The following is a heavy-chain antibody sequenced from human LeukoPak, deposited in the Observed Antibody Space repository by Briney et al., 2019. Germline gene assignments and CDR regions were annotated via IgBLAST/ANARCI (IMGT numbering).Heavy chain of an antibody. CDR2: IRADGGEI. V-gene: IGHV3-7*01. J-gene: IGHJ4*02. CDR3: ARDGNDRNDFDY. Sequence: GGSLRLSCEASGSSFSTSWMTWVRQAPGKGLEWVANIRADGGEIYHVDSVEGRFAISRDNAKNSLYLQMDRLRVEDTAVYYCARDGNDRNDFDYWGQGTLVTVSS. D-gene: IGHD1-1*01. CDR1: GSSFSTSW.